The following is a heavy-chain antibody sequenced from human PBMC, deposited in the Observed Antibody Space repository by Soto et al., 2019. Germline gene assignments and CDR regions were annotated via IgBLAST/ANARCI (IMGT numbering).Heavy chain of an antibody. V-gene: IGHV1-24*01. D-gene: IGHD6-13*01. J-gene: IGHJ5*02. CDR2: FDPEDGET. CDR3: ATWYSSSWSQNWFDP. CDR1: GYTLTELS. Sequence: ASVKVSCKVSGYTLTELSMHWVRQAPGKGLEWMGGFDPEDGETIYAQKFQGRVTMTEDTSTDTAYMELSSLRSEDTAVYYCATWYSSSWSQNWFDPWGQGTLVTVSS.